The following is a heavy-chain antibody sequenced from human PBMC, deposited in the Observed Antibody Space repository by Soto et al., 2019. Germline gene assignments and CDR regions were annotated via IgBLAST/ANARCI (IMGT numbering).Heavy chain of an antibody. CDR3: ARGLKWPDY. CDR1: GDSISSVSGY. J-gene: IGHJ4*02. D-gene: IGHD5-12*01. CDR2: IFHSGRT. V-gene: IGHV4-31*03. Sequence: PSETLSLTCTVSGDSISSVSGYWSWVRQHTGRGLQWLGYIFHSGRTYYSPSLSSRLTLSIDTANNQLSLNLRSVTAADTAVYYCARGLKWPDYWGQRTLVTASS.